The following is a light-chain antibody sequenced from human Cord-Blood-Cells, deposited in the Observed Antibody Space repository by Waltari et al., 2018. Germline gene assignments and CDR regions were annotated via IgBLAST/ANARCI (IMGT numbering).Light chain of an antibody. CDR3: YSAADNNGV. V-gene: IGLV3-27*01. J-gene: IGLJ3*02. Sequence: SYELTQPSSVSVSPGQTARITCSGDVLAKKYARWVQQKPGQAPVLVIYKDSERPSEIPERFSGSSSGTTVTLTISGAQVEDEADYYCYSAADNNGVFGGGTKLTVL. CDR2: KDS. CDR1: VLAKKY.